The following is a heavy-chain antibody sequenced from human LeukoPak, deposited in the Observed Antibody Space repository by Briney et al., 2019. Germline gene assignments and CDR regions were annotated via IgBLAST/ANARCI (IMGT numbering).Heavy chain of an antibody. D-gene: IGHD2-2*01. CDR3: ATPPYCSSTSCHDY. CDR2: FDPEDGET. V-gene: IGHV1-24*01. J-gene: IGHJ4*02. CDR1: GYTLTELS. Sequence: GSVKVSCKVSGYTLTELSMHWVRQAPGKGLEWXXXFDPEDGETIYAQKFQGRVTMTEDTSTDTAYMELSSLRSGDTAVYYCATPPYCSSTSCHDYWGQGTLVTVSS.